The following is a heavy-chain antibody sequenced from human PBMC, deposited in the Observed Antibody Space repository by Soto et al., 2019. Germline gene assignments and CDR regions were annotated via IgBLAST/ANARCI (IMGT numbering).Heavy chain of an antibody. J-gene: IGHJ5*01. V-gene: IGHV3-23*01. Sequence: PGGSLRLSCAASSLTFSRHALSWVRQAPGKGLEWVSTISANGGTTFYIDNVKGRFTISRDNSKNTLYLQMNSLRAEDTALYYFASAGFILDTVDAILIGWFDSWGQGTQVTVSS. CDR1: SLTFSRHA. D-gene: IGHD2-21*01. CDR2: ISANGGTT. CDR3: ASAGFILDTVDAILIGWFDS.